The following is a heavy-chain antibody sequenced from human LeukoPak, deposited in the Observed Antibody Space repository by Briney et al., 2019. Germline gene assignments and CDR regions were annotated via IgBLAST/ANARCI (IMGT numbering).Heavy chain of an antibody. D-gene: IGHD6-19*01. J-gene: IGHJ3*02. CDR3: ARDSVAGSSVAAFDS. Sequence: QTLSLTCAMSGDSVSSNRAAWNWIRQSPSRGLEWLGRTYYRSKWSNDYAVSVESRIIINPDTSKNQFSLQLSSVTPEDTAVYYCARDSVAGSSVAAFDSWGQGTVVTVSS. CDR2: TYYRSKWSN. CDR1: GDSVSSNRAA. V-gene: IGHV6-1*01.